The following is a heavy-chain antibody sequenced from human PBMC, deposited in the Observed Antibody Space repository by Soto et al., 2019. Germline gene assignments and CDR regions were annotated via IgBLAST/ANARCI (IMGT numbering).Heavy chain of an antibody. CDR1: GFTFSTYG. CDR3: ARDQVMAGFDY. V-gene: IGHV3-33*01. D-gene: IGHD2-21*01. Sequence: QVQLVESGGGVVQPGRSLRLSCAASGFTFSTYGMHWVRQAPGKGLEWVAVIWYDGSNKFYADSVKGRFNISRDNSKNTLYLQMISLRVEDTAVYYCARDQVMAGFDYWGQGTLVTVSS. J-gene: IGHJ4*02. CDR2: IWYDGSNK.